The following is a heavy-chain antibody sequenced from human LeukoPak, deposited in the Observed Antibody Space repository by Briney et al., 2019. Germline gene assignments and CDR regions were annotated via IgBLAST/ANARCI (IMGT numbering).Heavy chain of an antibody. CDR1: GGSITSYY. V-gene: IGHV4-4*07. D-gene: IGHD1-26*01. CDR3: ARAVEWELSRFDI. J-gene: IGHJ3*02. Sequence: PSETLSLTCTVSGGSITSYYWSWIRQPAGKGLEWIDRIYTTWSTYYNHFLKSRVTMAVDTSHNQFFLRLGSVTAADTAVYYCARAVEWELSRFDIWGQGTMVTASS. CDR2: IYTTWST.